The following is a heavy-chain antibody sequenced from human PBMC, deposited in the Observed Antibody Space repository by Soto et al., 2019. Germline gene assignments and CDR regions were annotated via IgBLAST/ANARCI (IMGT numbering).Heavy chain of an antibody. CDR3: ASHYSSTSCYYYGMDV. Sequence: LSLTCTVSGGSISSGDYYWSWVRQPPGKGLEWIGYIYYSGSTYYNPSLKSRVTRSVDTSKNQYSLKLSSVTAADTAVDYCASHYSSTSCYYYGMDVWGQGTPVTVSS. CDR1: GGSISSGDYY. V-gene: IGHV4-30-4*01. J-gene: IGHJ6*02. D-gene: IGHD2-2*01. CDR2: IYYSGST.